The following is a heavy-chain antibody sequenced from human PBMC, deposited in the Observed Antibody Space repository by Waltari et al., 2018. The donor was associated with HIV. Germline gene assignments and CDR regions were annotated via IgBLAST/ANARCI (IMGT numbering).Heavy chain of an antibody. J-gene: IGHJ3*02. Sequence: QVQLQESGPGLVKPSQTLSLTCTVSGGSISSGSYYWSWIRQPAGKGLEWIGRIYTSGSTNYNPPLKSRVTISVDTSKNQFSLKLSSVTAADTAVYYCARDRSLTAAFDIWGQGTMVTVSS. CDR1: GGSISSGSYY. D-gene: IGHD1-26*01. V-gene: IGHV4-61*02. CDR3: ARDRSLTAAFDI. CDR2: IYTSGST.